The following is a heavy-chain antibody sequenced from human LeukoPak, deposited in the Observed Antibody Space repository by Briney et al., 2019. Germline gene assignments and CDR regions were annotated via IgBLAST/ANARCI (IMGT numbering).Heavy chain of an antibody. Sequence: GGSLRLSCAASGFTFSSYEMNWVRQAPGKGLEWVSYISSSDSTIYYADSVKGRFTISRDNAKNSLYLQMNSLRAEDMALYYCAKEVNYYDSSGYSGYAFDIWGQGTMVTVSS. V-gene: IGHV3-48*03. CDR1: GFTFSSYE. CDR3: AKEVNYYDSSGYSGYAFDI. CDR2: ISSSDSTI. D-gene: IGHD3-22*01. J-gene: IGHJ3*02.